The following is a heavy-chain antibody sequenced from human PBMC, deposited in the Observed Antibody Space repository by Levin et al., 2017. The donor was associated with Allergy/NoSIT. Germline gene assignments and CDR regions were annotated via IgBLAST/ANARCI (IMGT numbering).Heavy chain of an antibody. V-gene: IGHV5-51*01. CDR3: ARQGLNDAFES. CDR1: GYSFTSYW. CDR2: IYPGDSDT. J-gene: IGHJ3*02. Sequence: PVASVKVSCKGSGYSFTSYWIGWVRQMPGKGLEWMGIIYPGDSDTRYSPSFQGQVTISADKSSSTAYLQWSSLKASDTAMYYCARQGLNDAFESWGQGTMVTVSS.